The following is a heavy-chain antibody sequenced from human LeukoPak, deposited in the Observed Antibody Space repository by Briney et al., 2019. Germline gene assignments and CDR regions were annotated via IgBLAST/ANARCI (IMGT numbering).Heavy chain of an antibody. Sequence: ASVTVSCKASGYTFTSYGISWVRQAPGQGLEWMGWISAYNGNTNYAQKLQGRVTMTTDTSTSTAYMELRSLRSDDTAVYYCARVTSVWYKDYYYGMDVWGQGTTVTVSS. J-gene: IGHJ6*02. D-gene: IGHD1-1*01. V-gene: IGHV1-18*01. CDR3: ARVTSVWYKDYYYGMDV. CDR2: ISAYNGNT. CDR1: GYTFTSYG.